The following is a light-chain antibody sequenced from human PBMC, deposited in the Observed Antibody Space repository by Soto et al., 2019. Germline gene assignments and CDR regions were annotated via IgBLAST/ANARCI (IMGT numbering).Light chain of an antibody. CDR1: QSVRSSY. CDR3: QQYGSSPIT. Sequence: DIVLTQSPATLSLSRGERATLSCGASQSVRSSYLAWYQQKPGLAPRLLIYDASSRATGIPDRFSGSGSGTDFTLTISRLEPEDFAVYYCQQYGSSPITFGQGTRLEIK. J-gene: IGKJ5*01. CDR2: DAS. V-gene: IGKV3D-20*01.